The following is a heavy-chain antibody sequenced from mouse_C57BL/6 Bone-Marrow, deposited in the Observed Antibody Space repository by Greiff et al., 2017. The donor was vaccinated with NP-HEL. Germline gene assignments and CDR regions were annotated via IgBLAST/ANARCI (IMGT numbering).Heavy chain of an antibody. CDR1: GYTFTSYW. J-gene: IGHJ3*01. CDR2: IYPGNSDT. V-gene: IGHV1-5*01. CDR3: TRRVKGISWFAY. Sequence: VQLQQSGTVLARPGASVKMSCKTSGYTFTSYWMHWVKQRPGQGLEWIGAIYPGNSDTSYNQKFKGKAKLTAVTSASTAYMELSGLTNEDSAVYYCTRRVKGISWFAYWGQGTLVTVSA.